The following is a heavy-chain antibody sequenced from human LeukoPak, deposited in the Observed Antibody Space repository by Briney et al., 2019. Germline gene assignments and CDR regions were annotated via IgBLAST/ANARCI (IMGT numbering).Heavy chain of an antibody. D-gene: IGHD3-22*01. CDR1: GFTVSSSY. J-gene: IGHJ4*02. CDR2: IYSGGNT. CDR3: ARAQGSYYYDSSGSFDY. V-gene: IGHV3-53*01. Sequence: GGSLRLSCAASGFTVSSSYMTWVRQAPGKGLEWVSVIYSGGNTYYADSVKGRFTISRDNSKNTLYLQMNSLRAEDTAVYYCARAQGSYYYDSSGSFDYWGQGTLVTVSS.